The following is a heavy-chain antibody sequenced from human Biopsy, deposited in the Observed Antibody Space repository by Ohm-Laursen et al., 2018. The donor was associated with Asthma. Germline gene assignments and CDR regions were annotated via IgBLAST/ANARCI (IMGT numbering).Heavy chain of an antibody. Sequence: GTLSLTCDVYPGSFSGFYWTWIRQSPEKGLEWIGETNERGVTNNNPSLKSRVIISIDTYWNRVSLKLTSVTAADTAVYYCARGPELDVWGQGTAVTVSS. V-gene: IGHV4-34*01. J-gene: IGHJ6*02. CDR2: TNERGVT. CDR3: ARGPELDV. CDR1: PGSFSGFY.